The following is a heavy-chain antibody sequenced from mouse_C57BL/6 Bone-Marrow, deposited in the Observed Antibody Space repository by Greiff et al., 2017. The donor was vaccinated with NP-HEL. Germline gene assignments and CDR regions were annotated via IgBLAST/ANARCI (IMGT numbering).Heavy chain of an antibody. J-gene: IGHJ2*01. CDR1: GYSITSGYY. Sequence: ESGPGLVQPSQSLSLTCSVTGYSITSGYYWNWIRQCPGNKLEWMGDISYDGSNNYKQTLKNRISNTRDKSKKQFCLKLNAVTTEDTATYYCARKGGWLLLFDYWGQGTTLTVSS. D-gene: IGHD2-3*01. CDR3: ARKGGWLLLFDY. V-gene: IGHV3-6*01. CDR2: ISYDGSN.